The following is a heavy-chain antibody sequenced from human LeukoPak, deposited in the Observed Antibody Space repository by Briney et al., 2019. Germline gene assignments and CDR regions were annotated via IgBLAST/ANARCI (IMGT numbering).Heavy chain of an antibody. D-gene: IGHD3-9*01. J-gene: IGHJ6*02. CDR3: TRDLMDYDVSTGLHHYYMDV. CDR2: INGDGRNI. CDR1: GFTFSSYW. V-gene: IGHV3-74*01. Sequence: GGSLRLSCVASGFTFSSYWMHWVRQDPRKGLMWVSRINGDGRNINYADSVRGRFTISRDNAKNTLYLQMNTLRVEDTAVYYCTRDLMDYDVSTGLHHYYMDVWGQGTTVTVSS.